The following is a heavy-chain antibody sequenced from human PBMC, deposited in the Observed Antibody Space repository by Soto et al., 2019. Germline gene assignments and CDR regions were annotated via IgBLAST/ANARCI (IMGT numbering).Heavy chain of an antibody. CDR1: GFSLSTSGVG. V-gene: IGHV2-5*02. J-gene: IGHJ4*02. CDR3: ARMHRYGGRGADFDY. CDR2: IYWDDDK. D-gene: IGHD2-15*01. Sequence: SGPTLVNPTQTFKLTCTFSGFSLSTSGVGVGWIRQPPGKALEWPALIYWDDDKRLRPSLRTRLSISRDTSKNQVVLTMTNMDHVDTGTYYCARMHRYGGRGADFDYWGQGTRVTVSS.